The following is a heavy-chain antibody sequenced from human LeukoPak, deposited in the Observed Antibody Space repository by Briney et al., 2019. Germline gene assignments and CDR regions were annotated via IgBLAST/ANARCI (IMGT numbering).Heavy chain of an antibody. Sequence: GGSLRLSCAASGFKFDDYAIHWVRQVPGKGLEWVSGISWNSGSFGYADSVEGRFTMSRDNAKNSLYLQMNSLRAEDTAFYYCAKDDSGSYDNFFMESWGQGTLVTVSS. CDR1: GFKFDDYA. J-gene: IGHJ4*02. V-gene: IGHV3-9*01. D-gene: IGHD3-10*01. CDR3: AKDDSGSYDNFFMES. CDR2: ISWNSGSF.